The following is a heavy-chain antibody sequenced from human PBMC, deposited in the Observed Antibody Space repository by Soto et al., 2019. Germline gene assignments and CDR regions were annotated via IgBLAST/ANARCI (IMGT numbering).Heavy chain of an antibody. V-gene: IGHV1-8*01. Sequence: ASVKVSCKASGYTFTSYDINWLRQATGQGLEWMGWMNPNSGNTGYAQKFQGRVTMTRNTSISTAYMELSSLRSEDTAAYYCAILGVFIAAAGDYWGQGTLVTVSS. CDR2: MNPNSGNT. CDR1: GYTFTSYD. J-gene: IGHJ4*02. D-gene: IGHD6-13*01. CDR3: AILGVFIAAAGDY.